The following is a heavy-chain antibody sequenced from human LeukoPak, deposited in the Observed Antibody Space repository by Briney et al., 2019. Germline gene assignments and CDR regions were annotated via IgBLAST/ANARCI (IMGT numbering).Heavy chain of an antibody. CDR3: ARDHGNYDFWSGYFTPGNWFNP. J-gene: IGHJ5*02. CDR2: ISSSSSYI. V-gene: IGHV3-21*01. CDR1: GFTFSSYS. Sequence: GGSLRLSCAASGFTFSSYSMNWVRQAPGKGLEWVSSISSSSSYIYYADSVKGRFTISRDNAKNSLYLQMNSLRAEDTAVYYCARDHGNYDFWSGYFTPGNWFNPWGQGTLVTVSS. D-gene: IGHD3-3*01.